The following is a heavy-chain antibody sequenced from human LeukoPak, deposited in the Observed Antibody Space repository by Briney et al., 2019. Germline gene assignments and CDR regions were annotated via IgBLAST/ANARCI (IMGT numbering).Heavy chain of an antibody. V-gene: IGHV1-18*01. J-gene: IGHJ3*02. Sequence: ASVKVSCKASGYTFTSYGISWVRQAPGQGLEWMGWISAYNGNTNYAQKLQGRVTMTTDTSTSKAYMELRSLRSDDTAVYYCARDQQVGMATINAVHAFDIWGQGTMVTVSS. CDR2: ISAYNGNT. D-gene: IGHD5-24*01. CDR3: ARDQQVGMATINAVHAFDI. CDR1: GYTFTSYG.